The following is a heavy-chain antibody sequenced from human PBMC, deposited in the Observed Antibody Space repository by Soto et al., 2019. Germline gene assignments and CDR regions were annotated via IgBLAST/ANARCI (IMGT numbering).Heavy chain of an antibody. J-gene: IGHJ5*01. V-gene: IGHV4-4*02. CDR2: IYQTGNT. D-gene: IGHD2-15*01. Sequence: QVQLQESGPGLVKPSETLSLTCAVSGVSLTTNNWWTWVRQAPGKGLAWVGEIYQTGNTNYNPSLNSRIIASVDKFKNQFILKLTSVTAADTAIYYCARGGYCSGGSCSGWFDSWGQGTLVTVSS. CDR3: ARGGYCSGGSCSGWFDS. CDR1: GVSLTTNNW.